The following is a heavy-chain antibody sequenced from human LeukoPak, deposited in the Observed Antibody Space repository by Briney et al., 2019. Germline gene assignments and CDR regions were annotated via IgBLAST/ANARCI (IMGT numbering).Heavy chain of an antibody. CDR3: ARDMGGGYSCYDC. CDR1: GFTFSSYW. J-gene: IGHJ4*02. V-gene: IGHV3-7*01. D-gene: IGHD5-18*01. CDR2: IKQDGSEK. Sequence: GGSLRLSCAASGFTFSSYWMTWIRHAPGKGLELVANIKQDGSEKYYVDSVKGRFTISRDNAKNSLYLQMNSLRAEDTAVYYCARDMGGGYSCYDCWGQGTLVTVSS.